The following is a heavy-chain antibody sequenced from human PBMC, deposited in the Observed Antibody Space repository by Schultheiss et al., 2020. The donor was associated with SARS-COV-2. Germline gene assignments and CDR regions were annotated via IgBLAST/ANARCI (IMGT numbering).Heavy chain of an antibody. CDR1: GFTFSSYG. J-gene: IGHJ4*02. V-gene: IGHV3-13*01. D-gene: IGHD3-10*01. Sequence: GESLKISCAASGFTFSSYGMHWVRQATGKGLEWVSAIGTAGDTYYPGSVKGRFTISRDNAKNSLYLQMNSLRAEDTALYYCAKDSVGYYGSGRPFDYWGQGTLVTVSS. CDR3: AKDSVGYYGSGRPFDY. CDR2: IGTAGDT.